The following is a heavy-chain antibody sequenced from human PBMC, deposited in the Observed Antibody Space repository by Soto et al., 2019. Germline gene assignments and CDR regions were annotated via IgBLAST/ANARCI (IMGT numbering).Heavy chain of an antibody. V-gene: IGHV4-31*03. J-gene: IGHJ5*02. CDR2: IYYSGST. Sequence: SETLSRTCTVSAGSISSGGYYWSWIRQHTGKGREWIGYIYYSGSTYYNPSLKSRVTISVDTSKNQFSLNLSSVTAADTAVYYCARAGHSSSSEGANWFDPWGQGTLVTVAS. D-gene: IGHD6-6*01. CDR3: ARAGHSSSSEGANWFDP. CDR1: AGSISSGGYY.